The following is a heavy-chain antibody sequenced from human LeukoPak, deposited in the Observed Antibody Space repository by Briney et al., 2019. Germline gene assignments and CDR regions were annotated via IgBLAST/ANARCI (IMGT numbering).Heavy chain of an antibody. CDR1: GYTFTSYY. J-gene: IGHJ6*03. CDR2: INPSGGST. Sequence: ASVKVSCKASGYTFTSYYMHWVRQAPGQGLEWMGIINPSGGSTSYAQKFQGRVTITTDESTSTAYMELSSLRSEDTAVYYCARGSQYYYYMDVWGKGTTVTVSS. V-gene: IGHV1-46*01. CDR3: ARGSQYYYYMDV.